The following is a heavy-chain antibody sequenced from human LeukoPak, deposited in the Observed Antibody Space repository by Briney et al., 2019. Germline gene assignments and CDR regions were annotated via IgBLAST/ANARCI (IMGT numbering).Heavy chain of an antibody. CDR2: INHSGST. CDR1: GGSFSGYY. CDR3: AGDLDTTSPEPYRFYGMDV. D-gene: IGHD4-11*01. V-gene: IGHV4-34*01. J-gene: IGHJ6*02. Sequence: SETLSLTCAVYGGSFSGYYWSWIRQPPGKGLEWIGEINHSGSTNYNPSLKSRVTISVDTSKNQFSLQLNSVTPEDTAVYYCAGDLDTTSPEPYRFYGMDVWGQGTTVTVSS.